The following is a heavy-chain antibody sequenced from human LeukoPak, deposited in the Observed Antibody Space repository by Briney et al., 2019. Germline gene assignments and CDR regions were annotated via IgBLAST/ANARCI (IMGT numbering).Heavy chain of an antibody. V-gene: IGHV1-24*01. J-gene: IGHJ4*02. CDR2: FDPEDGET. CDR1: GSTLTELS. CDR3: ARDEDGYKEY. D-gene: IGHD5-24*01. Sequence: ASVNVSCKVCGSTLTELSMHWVRQAPGKGREWMGGFDPEDGETFYAQDFQGRVIMTEATSTDTAYMELSSLRSEDTAVYYCARDEDGYKEYWGQGTPVTVSS.